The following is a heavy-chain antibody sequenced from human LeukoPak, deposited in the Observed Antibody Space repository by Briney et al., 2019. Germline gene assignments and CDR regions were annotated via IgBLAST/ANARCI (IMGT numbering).Heavy chain of an antibody. CDR2: IWYDGSNK. CDR3: ARDHGYCRGGSCYYFDY. Sequence: GGSLRLSCAASGFTFSSYGMHWVRQAPGKGLEWVAVIWYDGSNKYYADSVKGRFTISRDNSKNTLYLQMNSLRAEDTALYYCARDHGYCRGGSCYYFDYWGQGTLVTVSS. D-gene: IGHD2-15*01. CDR1: GFTFSSYG. J-gene: IGHJ4*02. V-gene: IGHV3-33*01.